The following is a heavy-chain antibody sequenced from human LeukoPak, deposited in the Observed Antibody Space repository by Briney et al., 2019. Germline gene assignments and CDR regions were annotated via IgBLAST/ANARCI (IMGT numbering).Heavy chain of an antibody. Sequence: WVRQAPGKGLEWIGSIYYSGSTYYNPSLKSRVTISVDTSKNQFSLKLSSVTAADTAVYYCARQNFFDILTGRGAFDIWGQGTMVTVSS. CDR3: ARQNFFDILTGRGAFDI. J-gene: IGHJ3*02. CDR2: IYYSGST. V-gene: IGHV4-39*01. D-gene: IGHD3-9*01.